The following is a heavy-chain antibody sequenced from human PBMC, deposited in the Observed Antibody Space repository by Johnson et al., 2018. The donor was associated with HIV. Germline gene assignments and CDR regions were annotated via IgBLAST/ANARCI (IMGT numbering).Heavy chain of an antibody. CDR1: GFTFSREN. CDR2: ISYDGSNK. CDR3: ARDAPDSGSYHAFDI. V-gene: IGHV3-30*03. J-gene: IGHJ3*02. Sequence: QVQLVESGGGVVQPGMSLRLSYADSGFTFSRENMHWVRQAPDKGLHWVAIISYDGSNKYYADSVKGRFTISRDNSKNTLYLQMNSLRAEDTAVYYCARDAPDSGSYHAFDIWGQGTMVTVSS. D-gene: IGHD1-26*01.